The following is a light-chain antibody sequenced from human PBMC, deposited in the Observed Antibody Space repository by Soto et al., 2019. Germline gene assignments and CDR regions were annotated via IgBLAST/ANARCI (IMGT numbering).Light chain of an antibody. J-gene: IGKJ1*01. CDR1: QAIRND. V-gene: IGKV1-17*01. CDR2: DAS. Sequence: DLQRTQSPSSLSASVGDRVTITCRASQAIRNDLGWYQQKPAKAPKRLIYDASTLGSGVPSRFSGSESGTEFTLTISSLQPDDSATYYCQQYNSHRTFGQGTKVDI. CDR3: QQYNSHRT.